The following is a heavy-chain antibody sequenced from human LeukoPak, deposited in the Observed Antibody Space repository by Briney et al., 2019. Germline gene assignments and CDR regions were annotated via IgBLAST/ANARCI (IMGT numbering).Heavy chain of an antibody. CDR1: GFTFSDYY. J-gene: IGHJ4*02. CDR3: ARASSYYYDSSGYYY. D-gene: IGHD3-22*01. CDR2: VSSSGSTI. Sequence: PGGSLRLSCAASGFTFSDYYMSWIRQAPGKGLEWVSYVSSSGSTIYYADSVKGRFTISRDNAKNSLYLQMNSLRAEDTAVYYCARASSYYYDSSGYYYWGQGTLVTVSS. V-gene: IGHV3-11*01.